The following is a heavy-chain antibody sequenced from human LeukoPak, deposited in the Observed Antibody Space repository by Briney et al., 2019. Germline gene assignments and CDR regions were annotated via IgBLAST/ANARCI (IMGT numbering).Heavy chain of an antibody. D-gene: IGHD3-10*01. V-gene: IGHV4-38-2*02. CDR2: KHHSGST. CDR3: ARVYSMVRQYIGY. Sequence: PSETLSLTCTVSGYSVRSGYYWGWIRQSPGKDLEWIGTKHHSGSTHYNPSLKSRVIISVDTSKNQFSLKLSSVTAADTAVYYCARVYSMVRQYIGYWGQGTLVTDSS. CDR1: GYSVRSGYY. J-gene: IGHJ4*02.